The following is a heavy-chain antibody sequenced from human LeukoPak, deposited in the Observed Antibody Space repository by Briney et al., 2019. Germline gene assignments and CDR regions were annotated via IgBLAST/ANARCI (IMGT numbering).Heavy chain of an antibody. CDR3: ARADCSGGSCPLEY. V-gene: IGHV3-30*04. CDR1: GFTFSSHA. CDR2: ISYDGRDK. Sequence: GGSPRLSCAASGFTFSSHAVHWVRQAPGKGLEWVAVISYDGRDKYYADFVKGRFTISRDNSKNTLYLQMNSLRVEDTAVYYCARADCSGGSCPLEYWGQGTLVTVSS. D-gene: IGHD2-15*01. J-gene: IGHJ4*02.